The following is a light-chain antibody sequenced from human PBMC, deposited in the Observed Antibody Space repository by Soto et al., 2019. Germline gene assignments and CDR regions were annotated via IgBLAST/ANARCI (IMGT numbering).Light chain of an antibody. V-gene: IGKV3-20*01. CDR2: GAS. CDR1: QSVASNY. J-gene: IGKJ1*01. Sequence: EIALTQSPGTLSLSPGERATLSCRARQSVASNYLAWHQQKPGQAPRLLIYGASSRATGVPDRFSGSGSGTDFTLTIRRLEPEDFAVYYCQQYGSSPWSFGQGTKVEIK. CDR3: QQYGSSPWS.